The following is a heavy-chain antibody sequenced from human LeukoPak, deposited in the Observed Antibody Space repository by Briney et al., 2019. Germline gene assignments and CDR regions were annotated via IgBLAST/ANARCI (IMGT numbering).Heavy chain of an antibody. J-gene: IGHJ5*02. D-gene: IGHD2-15*01. CDR3: ARDRRTIVVVVAATGSQGFDP. CDR2: INPTDGST. Sequence: GASVKLSCKASGYTFTSYYMHWVRQAPGQGLELMGIINPTDGSTNYVQKFQGRVTMTTDTSTSTAYMELRSLRSDDTAVYYCARDRRTIVVVVAATGSQGFDPWGQGTLVTVSS. V-gene: IGHV1-46*01. CDR1: GYTFTSYY.